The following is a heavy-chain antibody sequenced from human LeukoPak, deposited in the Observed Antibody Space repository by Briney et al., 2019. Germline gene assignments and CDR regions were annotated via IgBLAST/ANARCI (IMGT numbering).Heavy chain of an antibody. CDR3: ARELSFGYCSSTSCNDAFDI. D-gene: IGHD2-2*03. J-gene: IGHJ3*02. V-gene: IGHV4-34*01. Sequence: SETLSLTCAVYGGSFSGYYWSWIRQPPGEGLEWIGEINHSGSTNYNPSLKSRVTISVDTSKNQFSLKLSSVTAADTAVYYCARELSFGYCSSTSCNDAFDIWGQGTMVTVSS. CDR1: GGSFSGYY. CDR2: INHSGST.